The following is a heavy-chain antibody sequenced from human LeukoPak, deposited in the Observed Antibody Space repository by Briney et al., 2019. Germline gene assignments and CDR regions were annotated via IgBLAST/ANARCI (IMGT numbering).Heavy chain of an antibody. V-gene: IGHV3-30-3*01. D-gene: IGHD3-10*01. Sequence: PGGSLRLSCAASGFTFSSYAMHWVRQAPGKGLEWVAVISYDGSNKYYADSVKGRFTISRDNSKNTLYLQMNSLRAEDTAVYYCARDYYGSGSGIDYWGLGTLVTVSS. CDR1: GFTFSSYA. CDR3: ARDYYGSGSGIDY. J-gene: IGHJ4*02. CDR2: ISYDGSNK.